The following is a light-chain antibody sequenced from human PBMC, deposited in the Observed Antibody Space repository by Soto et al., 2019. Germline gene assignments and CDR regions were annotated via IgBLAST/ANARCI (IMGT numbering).Light chain of an antibody. Sequence: EIVLTQSPGTLSLSPGERATLSCRASQSVSSSYLAWYQQKPGQAPRLVIYGASSRATGIPDRFSGSGSGTDFTLTISRLEPEDFAVYYCQQYGSSITFGQGTRLEN. J-gene: IGKJ5*01. CDR1: QSVSSSY. CDR2: GAS. V-gene: IGKV3-20*01. CDR3: QQYGSSIT.